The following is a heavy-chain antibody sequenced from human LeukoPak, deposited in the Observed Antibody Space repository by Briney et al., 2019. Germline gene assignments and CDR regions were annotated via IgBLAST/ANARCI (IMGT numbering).Heavy chain of an antibody. V-gene: IGHV1-2*02. D-gene: IGHD1-26*01. J-gene: IGHJ3*02. CDR3: ARDWDLYCAFDI. CDR1: GYTFTGYY. Sequence: GASVKVSCKASGYTFTGYYMHWVRQAPGQGLEWMGWINPNSGGTNYAQKFQGRVTMTRDTSTSTAYMELSRLRSDDTAVYYCARDWDLYCAFDIWGQGTMVTVSS. CDR2: INPNSGGT.